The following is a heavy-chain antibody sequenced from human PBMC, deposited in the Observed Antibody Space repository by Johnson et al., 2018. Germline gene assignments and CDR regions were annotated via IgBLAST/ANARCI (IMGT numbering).Heavy chain of an antibody. CDR2: ISSSSTYI. Sequence: VQLVESGGGLVKPGGSLRLSCSASGLTFSSFSMNWVRQAPGKGLEWVSSISSSSTYIYYADSVKGRFTISRDNAKNSLYLQMNSLRAEDTAVYYCARSQAVQRWGQGTLVTVSS. V-gene: IGHV3-21*01. J-gene: IGHJ1*01. CDR3: ARSQAVQR. CDR1: GLTFSSFS.